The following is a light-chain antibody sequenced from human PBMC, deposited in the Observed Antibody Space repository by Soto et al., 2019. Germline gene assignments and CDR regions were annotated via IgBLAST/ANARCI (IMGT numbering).Light chain of an antibody. CDR2: GNS. V-gene: IGLV1-40*01. J-gene: IGLJ1*01. CDR1: SSNIGAGYD. CDR3: QSYDSSLSGKV. Sequence: QSVLTQPPSVSGAPGQRVTISCTGSSSNIGAGYDVHWYQQLPGTAPKLLIYGNSNRPSGVPDRFSGSKYGTSASLAITGLQAEDEADYYCQSYDSSLSGKVFGTGTKLTVL.